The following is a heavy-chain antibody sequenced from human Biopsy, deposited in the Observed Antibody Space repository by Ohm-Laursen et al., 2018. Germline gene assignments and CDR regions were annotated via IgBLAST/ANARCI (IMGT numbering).Heavy chain of an antibody. J-gene: IGHJ6*02. CDR1: GGSMCSYY. V-gene: IGHV4-59*01. D-gene: IGHD2/OR15-2a*01. CDR2: IYYSGST. CDR3: ARATNSTGWPYYYFYGMDV. Sequence: GTLSLTCTVSGGSMCSYYWIWIRQTPGKGLEWIGYIYYSGSTNYNPSLKSRVTISVDTSKNQFSLRLNSVTAADTAVYYCARATNSTGWPYYYFYGMDVWGQGTTVTVSS.